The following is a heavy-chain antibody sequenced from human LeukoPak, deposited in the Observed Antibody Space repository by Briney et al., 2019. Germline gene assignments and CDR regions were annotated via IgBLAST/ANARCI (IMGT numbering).Heavy chain of an antibody. J-gene: IGHJ4*02. V-gene: IGHV4-34*01. Sequence: SETLSLTCAVYGGSFSGYYWSWIRQPPGKGLEWIGEINHSGSTNYNPSLKSRVTISVDTSKNQFSLKLCSVTAADTAVYYCARGSGGWSDWGQGTLVTVSS. D-gene: IGHD6-19*01. CDR3: ARGSGGWSD. CDR1: GGSFSGYY. CDR2: INHSGST.